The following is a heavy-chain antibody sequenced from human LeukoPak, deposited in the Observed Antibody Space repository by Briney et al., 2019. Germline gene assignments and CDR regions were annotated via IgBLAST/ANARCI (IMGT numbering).Heavy chain of an antibody. D-gene: IGHD3-10*01. CDR2: IYSGGST. V-gene: IGHV3-53*01. CDR1: GFTVSSNY. Sequence: GGSLRLSCAASGFTVSSNYMSWVRQAPGKGLEWVSVIYSGGSTYYADSVKGRFTISRDNSKNTLYLQMNSLRAEDTAVYYCARERKDYGSGSYCTDYWGQGTLVTVPS. CDR3: ARERKDYGSGSYCTDY. J-gene: IGHJ4*02.